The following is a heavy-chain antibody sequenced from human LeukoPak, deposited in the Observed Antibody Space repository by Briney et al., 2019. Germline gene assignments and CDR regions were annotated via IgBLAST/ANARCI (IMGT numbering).Heavy chain of an antibody. CDR1: GGSFSGYY. V-gene: IGHV4-34*01. CDR2: INHSGST. CDR3: ARYSSSWYDGYWYFDL. Sequence: SETLSLTCAVYGGSFSGYYWSWIRQPPGKGLEWIREINHSGSTNYNPSLKSRVTISVDTSKNQFSLKLSSVTAADTAVYYCARYSSSWYDGYWYFDLWGRGTLVTVSS. D-gene: IGHD6-13*01. J-gene: IGHJ2*01.